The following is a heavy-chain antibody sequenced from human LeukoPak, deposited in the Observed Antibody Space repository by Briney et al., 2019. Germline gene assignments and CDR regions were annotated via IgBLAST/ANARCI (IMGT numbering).Heavy chain of an antibody. Sequence: PSETLSLTCTVSGGSISSGDYYWSWIRQPPGKGLEWIGYIYYSGSTNYNPSLKSRVTISVDTSKNQFSLKLSSVTAADTAVYYCARESEGRDGYNTFDYWGQGTLVTVSS. V-gene: IGHV4-61*08. CDR1: GGSISSGDYY. CDR3: ARESEGRDGYNTFDY. CDR2: IYYSGST. D-gene: IGHD5-24*01. J-gene: IGHJ4*02.